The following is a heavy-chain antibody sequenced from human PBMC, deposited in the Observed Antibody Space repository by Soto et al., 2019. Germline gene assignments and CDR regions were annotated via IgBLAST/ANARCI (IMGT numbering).Heavy chain of an antibody. D-gene: IGHD3-10*01. V-gene: IGHV3-30-3*01. CDR3: VRDTGPYGSGTYYPPGY. CDR2: ISYDGSNK. CDR1: GFTFSNYA. Sequence: QVQLVESGGGVVQPGRSLRLSCAASGFTFSNYAMHWVRQAPGKGLEWVALISYDGSNKNYADSVKGRFTISRDNSKNTLYLQMNSLRAEDTAVYYCVRDTGPYGSGTYYPPGYWGQGTLVTVSS. J-gene: IGHJ4*02.